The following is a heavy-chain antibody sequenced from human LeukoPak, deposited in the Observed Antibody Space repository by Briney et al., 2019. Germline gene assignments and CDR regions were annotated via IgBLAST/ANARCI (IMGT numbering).Heavy chain of an antibody. CDR2: ILPDGSQK. J-gene: IGHJ4*02. V-gene: IGHV3-7*01. D-gene: IGHD2-2*01. CDR3: GRLAHNAWYAIDF. CDR1: GFTFSSYA. Sequence: GGSLRLSCAASGFTFSSYAMSWVRQAPGKGLEWLANILPDGSQKYYVDSVKGRFTISRDNPKNSLYLQINNLRAEDTAVYYCGRLAHNAWYAIDFWGQGTLVTVSS.